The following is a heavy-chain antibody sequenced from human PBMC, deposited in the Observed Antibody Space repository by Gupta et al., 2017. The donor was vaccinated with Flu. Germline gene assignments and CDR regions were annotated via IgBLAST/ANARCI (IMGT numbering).Heavy chain of an antibody. CDR2: IKSKTDDETT. CDR1: GFTFANAW. Sequence: EVQLVKSGGGLVKPGGSLRLSCAASGFTFANAWVNWVRQAPGKGLEWVGRIKSKTDDETTQYAAPVRGRFTISRDDSKKTLYLQMNSLKIEDTAVYYCTTDPWLHTYHFYYYMDVWGKGTTVTVSS. V-gene: IGHV3-15*01. J-gene: IGHJ6*03. D-gene: IGHD5-24*01. CDR3: TTDPWLHTYHFYYYMDV.